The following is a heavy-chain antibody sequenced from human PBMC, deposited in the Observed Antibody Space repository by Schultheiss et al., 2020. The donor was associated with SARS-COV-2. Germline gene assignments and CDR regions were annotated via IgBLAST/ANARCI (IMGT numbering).Heavy chain of an antibody. CDR2: INPNSGGT. CDR1: GYTFTGYY. J-gene: IGHJ3*02. V-gene: IGHV1-2*02. D-gene: IGHD3-10*01. Sequence: GESLKISCKASGYTFTGYYMHWVRQAPGQGLEWMGWINPNSGGTNYAQKFQGRVTMTRDTSISTAYMELSRLRSDDTAVYYCARGRYYGLLPAAFDIWGQGTMVTVSS. CDR3: ARGRYYGLLPAAFDI.